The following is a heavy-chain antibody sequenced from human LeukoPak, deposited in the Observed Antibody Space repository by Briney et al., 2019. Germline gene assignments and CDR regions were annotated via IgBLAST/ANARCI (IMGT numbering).Heavy chain of an antibody. V-gene: IGHV4-4*02. CDR1: GTSISLSNW. CDR3: ARSYFGSGTFNGFDY. J-gene: IGHJ4*02. CDR2: IYHSGTT. Sequence: SETLSLTCAVSGTSISLSNWWTWVRQPPGKGLEWIGEIYHSGTTNYNPSLKSRVTISLVKSRNQFSLNLNSVSAADTAVYYCARSYFGSGTFNGFDYWGQGTLVTVSS. D-gene: IGHD3-10*01.